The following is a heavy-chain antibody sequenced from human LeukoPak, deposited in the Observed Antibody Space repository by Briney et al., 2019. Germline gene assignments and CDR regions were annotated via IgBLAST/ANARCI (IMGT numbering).Heavy chain of an antibody. Sequence: SETLSLTCSVSGRPISSYYWSWIRQPAGKGLEWIGRIYTSGSTNYNPSLKRRVTMSIDTSKNQFSLKLSSVTAADTAVYYCAITSGGVALTDYWGQGTLVTVSS. CDR2: IYTSGST. D-gene: IGHD5-12*01. V-gene: IGHV4-4*07. J-gene: IGHJ4*02. CDR1: GRPISSYY. CDR3: AITSGGVALTDY.